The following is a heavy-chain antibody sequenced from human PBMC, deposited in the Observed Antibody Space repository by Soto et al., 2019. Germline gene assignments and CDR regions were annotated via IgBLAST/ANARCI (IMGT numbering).Heavy chain of an antibody. D-gene: IGHD3-3*01. Sequence: SVKVSCKASGGTFSSYAISWVRQAPGQGLEWMGGIIPIFGTANYAQKFQGRVTITADKSTSTAYMELSSLRSEDTAVYYCAKTTYYDFWSGYFGAPNYYGMDVWGQGTTVTVSS. CDR1: GGTFSSYA. V-gene: IGHV1-69*06. J-gene: IGHJ6*02. CDR3: AKTTYYDFWSGYFGAPNYYGMDV. CDR2: IIPIFGTA.